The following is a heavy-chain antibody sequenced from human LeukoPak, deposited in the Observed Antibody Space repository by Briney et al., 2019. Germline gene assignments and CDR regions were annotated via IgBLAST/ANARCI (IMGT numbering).Heavy chain of an antibody. Sequence: ASVNVSCKASGCTLSSYAISWVRQAPAQGLDWMGGIIPIFGTANYPQKFQGRITITADESTSTAYMELSSLRSEDTAVYYCARESYDILTGYANWGQGSLVTVSS. J-gene: IGHJ4*02. D-gene: IGHD3-9*01. V-gene: IGHV1-69*13. CDR1: GCTLSSYA. CDR3: ARESYDILTGYAN. CDR2: IIPIFGTA.